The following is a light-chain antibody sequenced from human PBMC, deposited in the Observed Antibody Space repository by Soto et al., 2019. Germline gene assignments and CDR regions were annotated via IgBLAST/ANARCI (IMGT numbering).Light chain of an antibody. J-gene: IGKJ1*01. CDR2: KAS. Sequence: DIQMTQSPSTLSASVGDRVTITCRATQSINNYLAWYQQKPGKAPKLLIFKASTLESGVPSRFSSSGSGTEFTLSISSLQPDDFATYYCQKYESVPRTFGHGTKVEIK. CDR3: QKYESVPRT. CDR1: QSINNY. V-gene: IGKV1-5*03.